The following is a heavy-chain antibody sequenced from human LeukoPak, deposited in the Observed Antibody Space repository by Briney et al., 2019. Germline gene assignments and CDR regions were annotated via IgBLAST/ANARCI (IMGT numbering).Heavy chain of an antibody. V-gene: IGHV4-59*01. Sequence: PSETLSLTCTVSGGSISSYYWSWIRQPPGKGLEWIGYIYYSESTNYNPSLKSRVTISVDTSKNQFSLKLSSVTAADTAVYYCASEMATNLFDYWGQGTLVTVSS. CDR3: ASEMATNLFDY. CDR2: IYYSEST. J-gene: IGHJ4*02. D-gene: IGHD5-24*01. CDR1: GGSISSYY.